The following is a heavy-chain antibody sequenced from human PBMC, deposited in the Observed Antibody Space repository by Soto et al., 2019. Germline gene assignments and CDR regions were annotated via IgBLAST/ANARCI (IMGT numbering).Heavy chain of an antibody. CDR1: GLSFSSVW. CDR3: VHLVPPMT. CDR2: IKSKSSGGTA. D-gene: IGHD2-8*01. J-gene: IGHJ4*02. V-gene: IGHV3-15*07. Sequence: EVQLVESGGGLVKPGASLRLSCAVSGLSFSSVWMNWVRRAPGKGLEWVGRIKSKSSGGTADYAAPVKDRFIISRDDAKNTVYLQMNSLQIEDTAVYHCVHLVPPMTWGQGSLVTVSS.